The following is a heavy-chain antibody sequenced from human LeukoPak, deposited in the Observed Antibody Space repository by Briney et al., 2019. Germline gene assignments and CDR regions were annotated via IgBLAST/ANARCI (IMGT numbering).Heavy chain of an antibody. Sequence: GGSLRLSCAASGFTFSTYEMNWVRQAPGKGLEWVSDISSSGSTIYYADSVKGRFTISRDNAKNSLYLQMNSLRAEDTAVYYCARDQPSSWYYFDYWGQGTLVTVSS. CDR3: ARDQPSSWYYFDY. CDR2: ISSSGSTI. V-gene: IGHV3-48*03. D-gene: IGHD6-13*01. CDR1: GFTFSTYE. J-gene: IGHJ4*02.